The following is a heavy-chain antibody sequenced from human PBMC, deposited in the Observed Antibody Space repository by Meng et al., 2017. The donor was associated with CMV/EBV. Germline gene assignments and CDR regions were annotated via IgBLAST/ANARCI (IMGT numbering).Heavy chain of an antibody. CDR3: ARYLSIAAQFPREGMDV. CDR1: GFTFSSYS. J-gene: IGHJ6*02. CDR2: ISSSSSYI. D-gene: IGHD6-13*01. Sequence: GESLKISCAASGFTFSSYSMNWVRQAPGKGLEWVSSISSSSSYIYYADPVKGRFTISRDNAKNSLYLQMNSLRAEDTAVYYCARYLSIAAQFPREGMDVWGQGTTVTVSS. V-gene: IGHV3-21*01.